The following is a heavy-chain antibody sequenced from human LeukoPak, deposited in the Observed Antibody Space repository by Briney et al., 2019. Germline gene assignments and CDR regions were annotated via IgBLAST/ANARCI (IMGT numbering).Heavy chain of an antibody. Sequence: GGSLRLSCAASGFTFSSYAMSWVRQAPGKGLEWVSAISGSGGSTYYADSVKGRFTISRDNSKNTLYLQMNSLRAEHTAVYYCAKDHRPGIAAAGTGGFDYWGQGTLVTVSS. D-gene: IGHD6-13*01. CDR1: GFTFSSYA. J-gene: IGHJ4*02. CDR2: ISGSGGST. V-gene: IGHV3-23*01. CDR3: AKDHRPGIAAAGTGGFDY.